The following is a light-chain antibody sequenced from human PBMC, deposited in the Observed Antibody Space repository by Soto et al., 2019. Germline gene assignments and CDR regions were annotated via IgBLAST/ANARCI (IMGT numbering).Light chain of an antibody. V-gene: IGKV3-11*01. J-gene: IGKJ5*01. CDR2: AAS. CDR1: QSVSSY. CDR3: QQSHSTLIT. Sequence: EIELPQSPATLSLSPGERATLSCRASQSVSSYLAWYQQKPGQAPRLLIYAASNWQSGVPSRFSGSGSGTDFTLTISSLQPEDFATYYCQQSHSTLITFGQGTRLEIK.